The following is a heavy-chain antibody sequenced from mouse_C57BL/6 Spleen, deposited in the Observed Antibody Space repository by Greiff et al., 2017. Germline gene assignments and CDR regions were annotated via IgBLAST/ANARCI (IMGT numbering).Heavy chain of an antibody. CDR2: INYDGSST. J-gene: IGHJ4*01. Sequence: EVKLVESEGGLVQPGSSMKLSCTASGFTFSDYYMAWVRQVPEKGLEWVANINYDGSSTYYLDSLKSRFIISRDNAKNILYLQMSSLKSEDTATYYCARGWDGYYYAMDYWGQGTSVTVSS. V-gene: IGHV5-16*01. CDR3: ARGWDGYYYAMDY. D-gene: IGHD2-3*01. CDR1: GFTFSDYY.